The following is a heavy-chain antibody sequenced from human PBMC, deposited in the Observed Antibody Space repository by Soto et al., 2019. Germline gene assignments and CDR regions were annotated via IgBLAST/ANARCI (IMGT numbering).Heavy chain of an antibody. Sequence: SDTHSLTCTVSGGSSSSYYWSWLRQPPGKGLEWIGYIYYSGSTNYNPSLKSRVTISVDTSKNQFSLKLSSVTAADTAEYYCARAEGYSYGHYYYGMDVWGQGTTVTVSS. CDR1: GGSSSSYY. CDR3: ARAEGYSYGHYYYGMDV. D-gene: IGHD5-18*01. CDR2: IYYSGST. V-gene: IGHV4-59*01. J-gene: IGHJ6*02.